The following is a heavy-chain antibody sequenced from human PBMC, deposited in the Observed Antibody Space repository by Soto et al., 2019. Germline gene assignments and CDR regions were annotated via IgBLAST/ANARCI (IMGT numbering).Heavy chain of an antibody. Sequence: ASETLSLTCTVSGGSISSSSYYWGWIRQPPGKGLEWIGSIYYSGSTYYNPSLKSRVTISVDKSKNQFSLKLSSVTAADTVVYYCAKTTTYDFYYYMDVWGKGTTVTVSS. CDR3: AKTTTYDFYYYMDV. D-gene: IGHD3-3*01. CDR1: GGSISSSSYY. CDR2: IYYSGST. J-gene: IGHJ6*03. V-gene: IGHV4-39*07.